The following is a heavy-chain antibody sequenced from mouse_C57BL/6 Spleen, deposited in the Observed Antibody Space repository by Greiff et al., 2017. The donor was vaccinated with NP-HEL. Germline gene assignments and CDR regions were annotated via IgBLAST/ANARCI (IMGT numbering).Heavy chain of an antibody. CDR3: AIYDGHYAMDY. CDR2: INPNNGGT. D-gene: IGHD2-3*01. Sequence: VQLQQSGPELVKPGASVKISCKASGYTFTDYYMNWVKQSHGKSLEWIGDINPNNGGTSYNQKFKGKATLTVDKSSSTAYMELRSLTSEDSAVYYCAIYDGHYAMDYWGQGTSVTVSS. J-gene: IGHJ4*01. V-gene: IGHV1-26*01. CDR1: GYTFTDYY.